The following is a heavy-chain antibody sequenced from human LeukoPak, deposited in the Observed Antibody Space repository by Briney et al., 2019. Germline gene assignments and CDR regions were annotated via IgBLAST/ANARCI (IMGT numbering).Heavy chain of an antibody. D-gene: IGHD3-22*01. CDR2: IKQDGSEK. CDR3: ARDNRGYYDSSGSSLDDAFDI. V-gene: IGHV3-7*01. J-gene: IGHJ3*02. Sequence: PAGSLRLSCAASGFTFSTYWMSWVRQAPGKGLGWEANIKQDGSEKYYVDSVRGRFTISRDNAKNSLYLQMNSLRAEDTAVYYCARDNRGYYDSSGSSLDDAFDIWGLETMVTVSS. CDR1: GFTFSTYW.